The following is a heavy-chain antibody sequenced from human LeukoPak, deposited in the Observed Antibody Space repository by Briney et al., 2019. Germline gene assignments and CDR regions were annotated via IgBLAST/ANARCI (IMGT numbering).Heavy chain of an antibody. Sequence: GGSLGLSCAASGFTFNTYIVNWVRQAPGKGLEWVSSISTSSSYIYYADSVKGRFTISRDNAKNSLFLQMDSLRADDTAVYYCARADSSGYYLVGGFDIWGQGTIVTVSS. CDR2: ISTSSSYI. CDR3: ARADSSGYYLVGGFDI. J-gene: IGHJ3*02. V-gene: IGHV3-21*01. D-gene: IGHD3-22*01. CDR1: GFTFNTYI.